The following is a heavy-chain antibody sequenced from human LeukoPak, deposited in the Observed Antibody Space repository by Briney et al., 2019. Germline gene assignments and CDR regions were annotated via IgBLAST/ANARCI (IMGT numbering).Heavy chain of an antibody. CDR3: AREYGTAMANWFNP. CDR1: GGTFSSYA. CDR2: IIPIFGTA. D-gene: IGHD5-18*01. Sequence: ASVKVSCKASGGTFSSYAISWVRQAPGQGLEWMGGIIPIFGTANYAQKFQGRVTITTDESTSTAYMELSSLRSEDTAVYYCAREYGTAMANWFNPWGQGTLVTVSS. J-gene: IGHJ5*02. V-gene: IGHV1-69*05.